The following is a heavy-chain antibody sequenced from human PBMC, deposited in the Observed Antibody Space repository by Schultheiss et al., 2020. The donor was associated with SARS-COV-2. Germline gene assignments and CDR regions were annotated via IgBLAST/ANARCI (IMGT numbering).Heavy chain of an antibody. J-gene: IGHJ4*02. CDR1: GFTFSSYT. D-gene: IGHD3-16*01. Sequence: GGSLRLSCAASGFTFSSYTMSWVRQAPGKGLEWVSAISGSGGSTYYADSVKGRFTISRDNSKNTLYLQMNSLRAEDTALYYCAKATLGEAFFDYWGQGTLVTVSS. CDR3: AKATLGEAFFDY. CDR2: ISGSGGST. V-gene: IGHV3-23*01.